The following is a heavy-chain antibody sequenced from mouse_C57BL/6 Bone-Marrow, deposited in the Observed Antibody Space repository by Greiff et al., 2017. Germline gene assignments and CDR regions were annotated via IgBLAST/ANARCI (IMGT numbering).Heavy chain of an antibody. CDR2: IYPGNSDT. V-gene: IGHV1-5*01. Sequence: EVQLQQSGTVLARPGASVTMSCKTSGYTFTSYWMHWVKQRPGQGLEWIGAIYPGNSDTSYNQKFKGKAKLTAVTSASTAYMELSSLTNEDSAVYYCTRLGYYGSSYVDYWGQGTTLTVSS. CDR3: TRLGYYGSSYVDY. CDR1: GYTFTSYW. D-gene: IGHD1-1*01. J-gene: IGHJ2*01.